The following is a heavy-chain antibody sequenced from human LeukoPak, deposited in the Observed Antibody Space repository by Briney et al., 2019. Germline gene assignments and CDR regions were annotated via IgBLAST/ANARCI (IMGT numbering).Heavy chain of an antibody. CDR2: INSDGSYT. D-gene: IGHD1-1*01. Sequence: GSLRLSCVASGFSFSNYWMYWGRQAPGKGLVWVSRINSDGSYTDYADSAKGRFTISRDNAKDTLYLQMNSLRADDTAVYYCARADNWQSGGAWGQGTLVTVSS. CDR3: ARADNWQSGGA. CDR1: GFSFSNYW. V-gene: IGHV3-74*01. J-gene: IGHJ5*02.